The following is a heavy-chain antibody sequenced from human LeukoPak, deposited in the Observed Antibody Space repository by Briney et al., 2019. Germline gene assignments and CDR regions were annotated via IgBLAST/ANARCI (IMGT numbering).Heavy chain of an antibody. Sequence: PSETLSLTCAVYGGSFSGYNWSWIRQPPGKGLEWIGEINHSGRNNYNPSLKSRVTISVDTSKNQFSLKLSSVTAADTAVYYCTRGFGSSSSSYGMDVWGQGTTVIVSS. J-gene: IGHJ6*02. D-gene: IGHD6-13*01. CDR3: TRGFGSSSSSYGMDV. V-gene: IGHV4-34*01. CDR2: INHSGRN. CDR1: GGSFSGYN.